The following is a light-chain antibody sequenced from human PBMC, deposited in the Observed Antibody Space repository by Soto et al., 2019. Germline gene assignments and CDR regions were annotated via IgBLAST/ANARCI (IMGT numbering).Light chain of an antibody. CDR2: EDN. Sequence: QSVLTQPPSVSVAPGQKVTISCSGSSSNIGNNYVSWYQQLPGTAPKLLIYEDNKRPSGIPDRFSASKSGTSATLGITGLQTGDEADYYCGTWDTSLSAGLFGGGTKLTVL. CDR1: SSNIGNNY. J-gene: IGLJ2*01. CDR3: GTWDTSLSAGL. V-gene: IGLV1-51*02.